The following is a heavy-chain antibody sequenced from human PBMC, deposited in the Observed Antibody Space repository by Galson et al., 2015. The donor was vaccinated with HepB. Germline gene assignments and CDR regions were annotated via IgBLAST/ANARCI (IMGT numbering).Heavy chain of an antibody. Sequence: QSGAEVKKPGESLKISCKGSGYSFTSYWIGWVRQMPGKGLEWMGIIYPGDSDTRHSPSFQGQVTISADKSISTAYLQWSSLKASDTAMYYCARSQVPCGGDCYPGGMDVWGQGTTVTVSS. V-gene: IGHV5-51*01. CDR3: ARSQVPCGGDCYPGGMDV. D-gene: IGHD2-21*02. CDR2: IYPGDSDT. CDR1: GYSFTSYW. J-gene: IGHJ6*02.